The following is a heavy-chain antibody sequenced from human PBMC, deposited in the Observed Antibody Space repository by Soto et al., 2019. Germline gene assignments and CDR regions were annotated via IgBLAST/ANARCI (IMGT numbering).Heavy chain of an antibody. J-gene: IGHJ4*02. V-gene: IGHV1-18*04. Sequence: ASVKVSCKASGYTFTDHGISWVRQAPGQGLEWLGWISGHNGNTKYAQRLKGRVTMTADTSTSTAYMELRSLRSDDTAVYYCARDLYPLAYYFDFWGQGTLVTVSS. CDR1: GYTFTDHG. CDR2: ISGHNGNT. CDR3: ARDLYPLAYYFDF. D-gene: IGHD2-8*01.